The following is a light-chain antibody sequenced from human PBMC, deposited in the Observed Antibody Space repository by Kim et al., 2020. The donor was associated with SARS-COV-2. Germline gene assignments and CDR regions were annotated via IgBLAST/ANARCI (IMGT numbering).Light chain of an antibody. CDR2: DAS. CDR3: KQFNNWPLT. V-gene: IGKV3-15*01. CDR1: QTVGGN. Sequence: EIVMTQSPATLSVSLGERVTLSCRAGQTVGGNLAWYQQRPGQAPRLLIYDASTRATDVPARFSGSGSGTEFTLTISSLQSEDFAVYYCKQFNNWPLTFGGGTKVDI. J-gene: IGKJ4*01.